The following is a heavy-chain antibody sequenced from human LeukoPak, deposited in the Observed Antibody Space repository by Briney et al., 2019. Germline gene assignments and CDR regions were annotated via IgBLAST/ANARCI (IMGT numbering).Heavy chain of an antibody. CDR2: IFYSGST. V-gene: IGHV4-59*01. CDR1: GDSINTYY. Sequence: PSETLSLICSVSGDSINTYYWSWIRQPPGKGLEWIGYIFYSGSTKYNPSLTGRVTISVDTSNNLFSLNVSSATAADTAVYYCARGSGRFEYWGQGTLVTVSS. J-gene: IGHJ4*02. D-gene: IGHD3-10*01. CDR3: ARGSGRFEY.